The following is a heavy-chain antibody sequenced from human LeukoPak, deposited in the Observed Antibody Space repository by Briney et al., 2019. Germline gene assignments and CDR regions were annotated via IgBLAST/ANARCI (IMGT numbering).Heavy chain of an antibody. CDR2: IYSGGST. CDR3: ARIFGSSSLYYWY. V-gene: IGHV3-53*01. Sequence: PGGSLRLSCAASGFTVSSNYMSWVRQAPGKGLEWVSVIYSGGSTYYADSVKGRFTISRDNSKNTLYLQMNSLRAEDTAVYYCARIFGSSSLYYWYWGQGTLVTVSS. CDR1: GFTVSSNY. J-gene: IGHJ4*02. D-gene: IGHD6-13*01.